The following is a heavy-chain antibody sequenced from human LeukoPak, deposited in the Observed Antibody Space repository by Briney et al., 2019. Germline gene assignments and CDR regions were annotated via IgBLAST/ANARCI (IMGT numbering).Heavy chain of an antibody. CDR1: GFTFSSYW. CDR2: ISSSSSTI. CDR3: ARDYHPYCTNGVCWLAVAGGFDY. J-gene: IGHJ4*02. Sequence: PGGSLRLSCAASGFTFSSYWMSWVRQAPGKGLEWVSYISSSSSTIYYADSVKGRFTISRDNAKNSLYLQMNSLRAEDTAVYYCARDYHPYCTNGVCWLAVAGGFDYWGQGTLVTVSS. D-gene: IGHD2-8*01. V-gene: IGHV3-48*01.